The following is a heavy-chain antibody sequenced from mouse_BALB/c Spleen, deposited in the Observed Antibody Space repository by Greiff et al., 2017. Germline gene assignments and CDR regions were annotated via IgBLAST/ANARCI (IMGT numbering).Heavy chain of an antibody. J-gene: IGHJ3*01. CDR1: GYTFTSYY. CDR2: IYPGNVNT. CDR3: AREGGGGFAY. Sequence: QVQLQQSGPELVKPGASVRISCKASGYTFTSYYIHWVKQRPGQGLEWIGWIYPGNVNTKYNEKFKGKATLTADKSSSTAYMQLSSLTSEDSAVYFCAREGGGGFAYWGQGTLVTVSA. V-gene: IGHV1S56*01.